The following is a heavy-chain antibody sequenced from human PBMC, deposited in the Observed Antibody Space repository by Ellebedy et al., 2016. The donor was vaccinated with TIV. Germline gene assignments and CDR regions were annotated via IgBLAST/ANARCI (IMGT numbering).Heavy chain of an antibody. D-gene: IGHD4-17*01. Sequence: GESLKISCAASGSTFSGYWMSWVRQAPGKGLEWVANIKQDGSEKYYVDSVKGRFTISRDNAKNSLYLQMNSLRAEDTAVYYCARQTVATSVNDAFDIWGLGTVVTVSS. CDR3: ARQTVATSVNDAFDI. V-gene: IGHV3-7*01. J-gene: IGHJ3*02. CDR1: GSTFSGYW. CDR2: IKQDGSEK.